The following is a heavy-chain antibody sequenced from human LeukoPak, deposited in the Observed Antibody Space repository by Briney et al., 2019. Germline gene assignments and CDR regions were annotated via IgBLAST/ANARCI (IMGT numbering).Heavy chain of an antibody. D-gene: IGHD1-26*01. CDR2: IWYDGSNK. CDR3: ARGGWELLLFQLDY. V-gene: IGHV3-33*01. Sequence: GGSLRLSCAASGFTFSRYGMHWVRQAPGKGLEWVAVIWYDGSNKYYADSVKGRFTISRDNSKNTLYLQMNSLRAEDTAVYYCARGGWELLLFQLDYWGQGTLVTVSS. J-gene: IGHJ4*02. CDR1: GFTFSRYG.